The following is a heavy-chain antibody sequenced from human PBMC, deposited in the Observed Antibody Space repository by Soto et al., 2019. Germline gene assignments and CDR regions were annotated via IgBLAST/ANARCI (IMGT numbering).Heavy chain of an antibody. V-gene: IGHV1-69*02. J-gene: IGHJ6*03. Sequence: QVQLVQSGAEVKKPGSSVKVSCTASGGTFSSYTISWVRQAPGQGLEWMGRIIPILGIANYAQKLQGRVTITEDKSRSTDYMELSSLRSEDTAVYYWARVGTAMFKTNYYYLDVWGKGTTVTVSS. CDR3: ARVGTAMFKTNYYYLDV. D-gene: IGHD5-18*01. CDR2: IIPILGIA. CDR1: GGTFSSYT.